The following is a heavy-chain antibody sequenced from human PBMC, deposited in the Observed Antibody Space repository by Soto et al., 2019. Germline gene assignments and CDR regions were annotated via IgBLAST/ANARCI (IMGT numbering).Heavy chain of an antibody. D-gene: IGHD3-22*01. J-gene: IGHJ4*02. CDR2: IYPGDSDT. CDR3: ARDTFSGDSSGPHY. V-gene: IGHV5-51*01. Sequence: PVESLKISCHGSGYSFTSYWFAWVRPSPGKGLEWMGLIYPGDSDTRYSPSFQGQVTISADKSITTAYLQWSSLKASDTAIYYCARDTFSGDSSGPHYWGQGTLVTVSS. CDR1: GYSFTSYW.